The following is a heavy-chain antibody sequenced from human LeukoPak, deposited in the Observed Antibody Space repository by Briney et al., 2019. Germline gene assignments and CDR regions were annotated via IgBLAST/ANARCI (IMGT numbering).Heavy chain of an antibody. CDR1: GYSFTSYW. CDR3: ARRSDYYDSSGYSPRWFDP. D-gene: IGHD3-22*01. CDR2: IYPGDSDT. Sequence: GESLKISCKGSGYSFTSYWIGWVRQMPGKGLEWMGIIYPGDSDTRYSPSFQGQVTISADKSISPAYLQWSSLKASDPAMYYWARRSDYYDSSGYSPRWFDPWGQGTLVTVSS. V-gene: IGHV5-51*01. J-gene: IGHJ5*02.